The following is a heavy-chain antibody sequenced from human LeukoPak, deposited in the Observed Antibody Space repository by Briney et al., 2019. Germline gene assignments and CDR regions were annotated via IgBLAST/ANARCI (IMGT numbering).Heavy chain of an antibody. J-gene: IGHJ4*02. Sequence: GASLKISCQASGSHFSTYWIAWVRQMPGKGLESMGIIYPADSDTRYSPSFQGQVTISADKSISTAYLQWSGLKASDTAIYYCGRPSADGLERAHIDCWGQGTLVTVSS. V-gene: IGHV5-51*01. CDR2: IYPADSDT. CDR1: GSHFSTYW. CDR3: GRPSADGLERAHIDC.